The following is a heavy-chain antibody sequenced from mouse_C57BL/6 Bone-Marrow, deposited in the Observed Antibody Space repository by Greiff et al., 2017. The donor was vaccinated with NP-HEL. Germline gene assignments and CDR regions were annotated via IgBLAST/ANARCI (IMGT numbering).Heavy chain of an antibody. D-gene: IGHD2-1*01. CDR1: GFTFSSYG. CDR2: ISSGGSYT. J-gene: IGHJ2*01. CDR3: AREGYYGNYEGVY. V-gene: IGHV5-6*02. Sequence: DVKLVESGGDLVKPGGSLKLSCAASGFTFSSYGMSWVRQTPDKRLEWVATISSGGSYTYYPDSVKGRFTISRDNAKNTLYLQMSSLKSEDTAMYYCAREGYYGNYEGVYWGQGTTLTVSS.